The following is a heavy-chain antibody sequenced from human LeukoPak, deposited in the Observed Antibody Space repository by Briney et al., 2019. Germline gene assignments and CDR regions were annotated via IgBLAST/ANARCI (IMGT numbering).Heavy chain of an antibody. CDR2: ISGSGGST. CDR1: GFTFSSYA. Sequence: GGSLRLSCAASGFTFSSYAMSWVRQAPGKGLEWVSAISGSGGSTYYADSVKGRFTISRDNSKNTLYLQMNSLRAEDTAVYYCAKDTLYDSSGLSDYWGQGTLVTVSS. D-gene: IGHD3-22*01. CDR3: AKDTLYDSSGLSDY. J-gene: IGHJ4*02. V-gene: IGHV3-23*01.